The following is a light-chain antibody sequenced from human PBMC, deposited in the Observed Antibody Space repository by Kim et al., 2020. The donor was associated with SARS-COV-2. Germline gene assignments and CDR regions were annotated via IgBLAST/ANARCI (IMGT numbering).Light chain of an antibody. CDR3: QQYGDSPLT. CDR2: GAS. J-gene: IGKJ4*01. CDR1: QSVSSNY. V-gene: IGKV3-20*01. Sequence: EIVLTQSPGTLSLCPGERVTLSCRASQSVSSNYLAWYQHKAGQAPRLLIYGASSRATGIPDRFSGSGSGTDFTLTISRLEPEDFGVYYCQQYGDSPLTFGGGTKVDIK.